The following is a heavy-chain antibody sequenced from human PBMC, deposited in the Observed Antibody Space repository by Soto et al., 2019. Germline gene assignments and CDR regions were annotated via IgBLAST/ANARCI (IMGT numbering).Heavy chain of an antibody. Sequence: EVQLVESGGGLVQPGGSLRLSCAASGFTFNSYWMSWVRQAPGKGLEWVANIKQDGSEKYYVDSVKGRFTISRDNAKNSLYLQMNSLRAEDTAVYYCAREYDILTGYYANPNFDYWGQGTLVTVSS. CDR1: GFTFNSYW. CDR3: AREYDILTGYYANPNFDY. V-gene: IGHV3-7*01. J-gene: IGHJ4*02. CDR2: IKQDGSEK. D-gene: IGHD3-9*01.